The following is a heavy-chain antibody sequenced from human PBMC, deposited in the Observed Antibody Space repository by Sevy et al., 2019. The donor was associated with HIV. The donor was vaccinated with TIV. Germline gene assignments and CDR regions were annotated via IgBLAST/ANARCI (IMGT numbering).Heavy chain of an antibody. CDR1: GYTLTELS. CDR3: ATVIRLRYFDWPFDY. Sequence: ASVKVSCKVSGYTLTELSMHWVRQAPGKGLEWMGGFDPEDGETIYAQKFQGRVTMTEDTSTDTAYMELSSLRSEDTAVYYCATVIRLRYFDWPFDYWGQRTLVTVSS. CDR2: FDPEDGET. J-gene: IGHJ4*02. V-gene: IGHV1-24*01. D-gene: IGHD3-9*01.